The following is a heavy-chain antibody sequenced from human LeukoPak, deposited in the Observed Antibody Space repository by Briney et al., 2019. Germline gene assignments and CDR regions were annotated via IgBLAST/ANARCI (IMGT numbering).Heavy chain of an antibody. CDR3: ARASPLGLNWFDP. J-gene: IGHJ5*02. Sequence: SETLSLTCAVYGGSFSGYYWSWIRQPPGKGLEWIGEINHSGSTNYNPSLKSRVTISVDTSRNQFSLKLSSVTAADTAVYYCARASPLGLNWFDPWGQGTLVTVSS. V-gene: IGHV4-34*01. CDR1: GGSFSGYY. CDR2: INHSGST. D-gene: IGHD3/OR15-3a*01.